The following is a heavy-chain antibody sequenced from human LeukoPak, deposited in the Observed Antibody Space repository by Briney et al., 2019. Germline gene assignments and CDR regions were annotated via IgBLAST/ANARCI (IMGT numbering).Heavy chain of an antibody. Sequence: SQTLSLTCTVSGGTISSGGYYWSWIRQHPGKGLEWIVYIYYSGSTYYNPSLKSRVTISVDTSKNQFSLKLSSVTAADTAVYYCARDSAYYDSSGYYTGYFDYWGQGTLVTVSS. CDR1: GGTISSGGYY. CDR2: IYYSGST. D-gene: IGHD3-22*01. J-gene: IGHJ4*02. CDR3: ARDSAYYDSSGYYTGYFDY. V-gene: IGHV4-31*03.